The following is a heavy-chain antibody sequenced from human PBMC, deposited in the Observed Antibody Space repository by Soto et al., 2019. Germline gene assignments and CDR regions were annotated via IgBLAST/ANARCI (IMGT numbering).Heavy chain of an antibody. Sequence: SETLSLTCAVYGGSFSGYYWSWIRQPPGKGLEWIGEINHSGSTNYNPSLKSRVTISVDTSKNQFSLKLSSVTAADTAVYYCARLFDYSNYQTGFDPWGQGTLVTVSS. D-gene: IGHD4-4*01. CDR2: INHSGST. J-gene: IGHJ5*02. CDR1: GGSFSGYY. V-gene: IGHV4-34*01. CDR3: ARLFDYSNYQTGFDP.